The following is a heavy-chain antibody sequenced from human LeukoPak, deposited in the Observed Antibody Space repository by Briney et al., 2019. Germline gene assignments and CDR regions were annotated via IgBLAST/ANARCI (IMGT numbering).Heavy chain of an antibody. V-gene: IGHV4-39*01. Sequence: SETLSLTCTVSGGSIISNNYYWAWVRQPPGKGLEWIGSIYYSGTTYYSLSLKSRVTISIDTSKNQFSLKLSSVTAADTAVYYCAIPQGDTAMVYHFDYWGQGTLVTVSS. J-gene: IGHJ4*02. CDR2: IYYSGTT. D-gene: IGHD5-18*01. CDR1: GGSIISNNYY. CDR3: AIPQGDTAMVYHFDY.